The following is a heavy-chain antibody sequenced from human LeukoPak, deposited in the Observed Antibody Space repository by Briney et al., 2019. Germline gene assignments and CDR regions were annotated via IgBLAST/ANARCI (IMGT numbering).Heavy chain of an antibody. D-gene: IGHD1-26*01. J-gene: IGHJ4*02. V-gene: IGHV3-30-3*01. CDR2: ISYDGDHK. CDR1: GFTFTDYA. Sequence: PGRSLRLSCAASGFTFTDYAIHWVRQAPGKGLEWVAVISYDGDHKYYPDSVKGRFTISRDNSKNTVYLQMNSLRVEDTAVYFCAREYYSGNHYVFDYWGQGTLVTVSS. CDR3: AREYYSGNHYVFDY.